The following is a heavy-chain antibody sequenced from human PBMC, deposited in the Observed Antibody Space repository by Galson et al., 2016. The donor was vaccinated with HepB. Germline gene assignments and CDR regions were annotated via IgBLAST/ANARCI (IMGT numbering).Heavy chain of an antibody. CDR1: GFSLSTSGVA. CDR3: ARYYSSSRAFDY. D-gene: IGHD6-6*01. J-gene: IGHJ4*02. Sequence: LALVKPTQTLTLTCTFSGFSLSTSGVAVGWIRQPPGKALEWLAVVYWDDDKRYSPSLKSSLTITKDTSKSQVVLTVTNMDPVDTATYYCARYYSSSRAFDYLGQGTLVTVSS. CDR2: VYWDDDK. V-gene: IGHV2-5*02.